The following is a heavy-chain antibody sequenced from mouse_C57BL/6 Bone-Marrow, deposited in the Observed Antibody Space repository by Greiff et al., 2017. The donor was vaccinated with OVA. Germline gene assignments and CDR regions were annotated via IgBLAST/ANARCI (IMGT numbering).Heavy chain of an antibody. CDR3: ARLTGTYWYFDV. D-gene: IGHD4-1*01. V-gene: IGHV5-17*01. CDR1: GFTFSDYG. Sequence: EVNLVESGGGLVKPGGSLKLSCAASGFTFSDYGMHWVRQAPEKGLEWVAYISSGSSTIYYADTVKGRFTISRDNAKNTLFLQMTSLRSEDTAMYYCARLTGTYWYFDVWGTGTTVTVSS. CDR2: ISSGSSTI. J-gene: IGHJ1*03.